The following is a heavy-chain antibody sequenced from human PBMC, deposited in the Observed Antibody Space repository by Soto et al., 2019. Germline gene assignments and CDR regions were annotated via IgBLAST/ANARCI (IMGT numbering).Heavy chain of an antibody. CDR3: ARDMGHRWGPEYSYGNYYYYYGMDV. Sequence: QVQLVQSGAEVKKPGASVKVSCKASGYTFTSYGISWVRQAPGQGLEWMGWISAYNGNTNYAQKLQGRVTMTTDTSTSTAYMELRSLRSDDTAVYYCARDMGHRWGPEYSYGNYYYYYGMDVWGQGTTVTVSS. D-gene: IGHD5-18*01. CDR2: ISAYNGNT. CDR1: GYTFTSYG. V-gene: IGHV1-18*01. J-gene: IGHJ6*02.